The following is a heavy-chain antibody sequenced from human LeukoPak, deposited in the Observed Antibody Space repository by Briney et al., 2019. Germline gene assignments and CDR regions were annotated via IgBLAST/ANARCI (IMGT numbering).Heavy chain of an antibody. J-gene: IGHJ4*02. Sequence: GASVKVSCKASGYTFTNYGVSWVRQAPGQGLEWMGWIGTYTGNTNNVKKYQDRVTMTRNTSTSTAYMELKSLRYDDTAVYYCARGARSDYWGQGTLVTVSS. CDR1: GYTFTNYG. CDR3: ARGARSDY. V-gene: IGHV1-18*01. CDR2: IGTYTGNT.